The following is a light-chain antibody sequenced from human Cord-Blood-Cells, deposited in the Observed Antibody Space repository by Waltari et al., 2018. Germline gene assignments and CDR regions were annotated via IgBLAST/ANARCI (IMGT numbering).Light chain of an antibody. Sequence: QSALTQPASVFGSPGQSITISCTGTSSDVGGYTYVSWYQQHPGKAPKLMIYDVSNRPSGVSNRFSSSKSGNTASLTISGLQAEDEADYYCSSYTSSSTLYVFGTGTKVTVL. J-gene: IGLJ1*01. CDR3: SSYTSSSTLYV. CDR2: DVS. CDR1: SSDVGGYTY. V-gene: IGLV2-14*01.